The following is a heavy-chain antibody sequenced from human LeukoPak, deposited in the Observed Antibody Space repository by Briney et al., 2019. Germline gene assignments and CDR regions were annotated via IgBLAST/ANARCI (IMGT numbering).Heavy chain of an antibody. CDR1: GFTVSSNY. CDR2: IYSGGST. D-gene: IGHD6-13*01. J-gene: IGHJ4*02. CDR3: ARRGDSSSWYPIDY. Sequence: GGSLRLSCAASGFTVSSNYMSWARQAPGKGLEWVSVIYSGGSTYYADSVKGRFTISRDNSKNTLYLQMNSLRVEDTAVYYCARRGDSSSWYPIDYWGQGTLVTVSS. V-gene: IGHV3-53*01.